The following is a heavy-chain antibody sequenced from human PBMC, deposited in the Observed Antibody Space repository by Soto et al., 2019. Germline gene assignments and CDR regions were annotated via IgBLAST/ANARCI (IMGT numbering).Heavy chain of an antibody. CDR2: FDPEDGET. CDR1: GYTLTALS. J-gene: IGHJ6*02. Sequence: ASVKVSCKVSGYTLTALSMHWVRQAPGKGLEWMGGFDPEDGETIYAQKFQGRVTMTEDTSTDTAYMELSSLRSEDTAVYYCATDQKSYWGPLGYYYYGMDVWGQGTTVTV. CDR3: ATDQKSYWGPLGYYYYGMDV. V-gene: IGHV1-24*01. D-gene: IGHD2-8*02.